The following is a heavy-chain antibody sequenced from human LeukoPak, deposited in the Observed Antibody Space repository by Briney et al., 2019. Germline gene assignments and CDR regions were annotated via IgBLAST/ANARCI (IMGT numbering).Heavy chain of an antibody. CDR3: ARGPAPYYFDY. Sequence: PETLSLTCTVSGGSISSYYWSWIRQPPGKGLEWIGYIYYSGSTNYNPSLKSRVTISVDTSKNQFSLKLSSVTAADTAVYYCARGPAPYYFDYWGQGTLVTVSS. CDR1: GGSISSYY. V-gene: IGHV4-59*01. J-gene: IGHJ4*02. CDR2: IYYSGST.